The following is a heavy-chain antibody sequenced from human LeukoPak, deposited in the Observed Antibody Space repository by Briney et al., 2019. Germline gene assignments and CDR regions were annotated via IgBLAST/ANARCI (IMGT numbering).Heavy chain of an antibody. V-gene: IGHV3-53*01. CDR2: IYSGGTT. Sequence: GGSLRLSCAASGFTVSSNYMSWVRQAPGKGLEWVSTIYSGGTTFYADSVKGRFTISRDDSKNTLYLQMNSLGAEDTAIYYCARASSVGAAGLFDYWGLGTLVTVSS. CDR1: GFTVSSNY. D-gene: IGHD6-13*01. CDR3: ARASSVGAAGLFDY. J-gene: IGHJ4*02.